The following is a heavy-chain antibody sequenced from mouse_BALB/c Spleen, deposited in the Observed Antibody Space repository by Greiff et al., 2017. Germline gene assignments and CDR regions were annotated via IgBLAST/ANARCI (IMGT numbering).Heavy chain of an antibody. CDR3: ARESTMGDAMDY. CDR2: ISDGGSYT. J-gene: IGHJ4*01. D-gene: IGHD2-1*01. CDR1: GFTFSDYY. V-gene: IGHV5-4*02. Sequence: EVKLMESGGGLVKPGGSLKLSCAASGFTFSDYYMYWVRQTPEKRLEWVATISDGGSYTYYPDSVKGRFTISRDNAKNNLYLQMSSLKSEDTAMYYCARESTMGDAMDYWGQGTSVTVSS.